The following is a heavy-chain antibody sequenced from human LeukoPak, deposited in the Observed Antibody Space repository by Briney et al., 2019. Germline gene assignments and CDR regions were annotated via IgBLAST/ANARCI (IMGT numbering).Heavy chain of an antibody. CDR1: GFTFSSYG. CDR2: ISYDGSNK. D-gene: IGHD3-9*01. V-gene: IGHV3-30*03. CDR3: ARGSGGRYFDWLLRR. Sequence: GGSLRLSCAASGFTFSSYGMHWIRQAPGKGLEWVAVISYDGSNKYYADSVKGRFTISRDNSKNTLYLQMDSPRAEDTAVYYCARGSGGRYFDWLLRRWGQGTLVTVSS. J-gene: IGHJ4*02.